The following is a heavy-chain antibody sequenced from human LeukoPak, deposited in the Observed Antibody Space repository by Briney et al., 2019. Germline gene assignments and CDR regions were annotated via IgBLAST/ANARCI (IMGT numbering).Heavy chain of an antibody. CDR3: ATILLDDNSAYRPIEY. CDR1: GFTFSSYS. D-gene: IGHD2/OR15-2a*01. Sequence: LPGGSLRLSCAASGFTFSSYSMNWVRQAPGEGLKWVAIIKRDGSDKFYVDSLKGRFTISRDNAKNSLYLQMNSLRAEDTAVYYCATILLDDNSAYRPIEYWGQGTLVTVSS. CDR2: IKRDGSDK. V-gene: IGHV3-7*01. J-gene: IGHJ4*02.